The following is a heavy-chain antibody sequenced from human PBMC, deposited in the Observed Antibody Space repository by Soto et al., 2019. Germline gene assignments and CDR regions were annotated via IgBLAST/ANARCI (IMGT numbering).Heavy chain of an antibody. CDR2: INPSDGTT. CDR3: ARDLYDLRGYTFGTVDY. J-gene: IGHJ4*02. CDR1: EYTFTNYY. Sequence: ASVKVSCTASEYTFTNYYMHWVRQATGHGLEWMGMINPSDGTTSYAQKFRARVTMTRDTSTSTGYMEVSSLRSEDTAVYYRARDLYDLRGYTFGTVDYWGQGTLLTVSS. D-gene: IGHD5-12*01. V-gene: IGHV1-46*01.